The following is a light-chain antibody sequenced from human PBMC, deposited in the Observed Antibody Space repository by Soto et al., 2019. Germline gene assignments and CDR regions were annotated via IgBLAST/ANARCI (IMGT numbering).Light chain of an antibody. CDR2: DAS. Sequence: DIQMTQFPSTLPAAVGDRVTITCRASQTIYSWLAWYQQKPGEAPKLLIYDASTLQTGVPSRFTGSGSGTEFTLTISRLQPDDFATYYCQHYTGHLWTFGQATKVDIK. J-gene: IGKJ1*01. CDR3: QHYTGHLWT. CDR1: QTIYSW. V-gene: IGKV1-5*01.